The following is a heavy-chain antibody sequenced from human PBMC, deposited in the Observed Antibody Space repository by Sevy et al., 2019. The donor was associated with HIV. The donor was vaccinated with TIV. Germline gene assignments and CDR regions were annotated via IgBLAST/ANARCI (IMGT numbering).Heavy chain of an antibody. J-gene: IGHJ4*02. CDR1: GLSFNTYV. CDR3: AKESLDGYY. CDR2: ISPNGGST. V-gene: IGHV3-23*01. Sequence: GGSLRLSCAASGLSFNTYVMSWVRQAPGKGLQWVSTISPNGGSTYYEDSVKGRFTISRDNSRNTVFLQVNGLRAEDTAVYYCAKESLDGYYWGQGTLVTVSS. D-gene: IGHD2-21*01.